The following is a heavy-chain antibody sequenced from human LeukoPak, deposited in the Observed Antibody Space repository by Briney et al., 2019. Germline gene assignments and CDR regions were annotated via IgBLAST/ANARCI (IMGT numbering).Heavy chain of an antibody. V-gene: IGHV4-34*01. D-gene: IGHD5-24*01. CDR2: INHSGST. Sequence: PSETLSLTCAVYGGSFSGYYWSWIRQPPGKGLEWIGEINHSGSTNYNPSLKSRVTISVDTSKNQFSLKLSSVTAADTAVYYCARGLQVEMATIPGAANDYWGQGTLVTVSS. CDR1: GGSFSGYY. CDR3: ARGLQVEMATIPGAANDY. J-gene: IGHJ4*02.